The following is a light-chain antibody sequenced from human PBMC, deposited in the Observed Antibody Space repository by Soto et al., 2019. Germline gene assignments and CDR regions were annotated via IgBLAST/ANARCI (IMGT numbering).Light chain of an antibody. V-gene: IGKV1-5*01. CDR3: LQDINYPWT. CDR2: GAS. CDR1: QTISSW. J-gene: IGKJ1*01. Sequence: DIQMTQSPSTLSGSVGDRVTITCRASQTISSWLAWYQQKRGKPPKVLIYGASNLQSGVPPRFSGSGSGTDFTLAIGSLQPEDSATYYCLQDINYPWTFGQGTKVDIK.